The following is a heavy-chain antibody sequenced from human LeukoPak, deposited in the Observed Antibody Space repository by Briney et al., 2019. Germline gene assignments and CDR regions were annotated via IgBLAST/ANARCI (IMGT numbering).Heavy chain of an antibody. D-gene: IGHD6-19*01. CDR3: ARHEKSSGWYYDY. CDR2: INHSGST. CDR1: GGSFSGYY. J-gene: IGHJ4*02. Sequence: KPSETLSLTCAVYGGSFSGYYWSWIRQPPGKGLEWIGEINHSGSTNYNPSLKSRVTISVDTSKNQFSLKLSSVTAADTAVYYCARHEKSSGWYYDYWGQGTLVTVSS. V-gene: IGHV4-34*01.